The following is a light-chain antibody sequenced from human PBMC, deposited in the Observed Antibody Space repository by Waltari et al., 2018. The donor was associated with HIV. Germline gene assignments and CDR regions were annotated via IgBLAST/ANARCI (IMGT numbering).Light chain of an antibody. CDR3: QQYNKWPWT. J-gene: IGKJ1*01. V-gene: IGKV3-15*01. Sequence: ELVMTQSPATLSVSPGERATLSCRAGQSVSNNLAWFQQRPGQAPRLLISGASTRATDVSARFSGSGSGTEFTLTISSLQSEDFAIYYCQQYNKWPWTFGQGTKVEIK. CDR1: QSVSNN. CDR2: GAS.